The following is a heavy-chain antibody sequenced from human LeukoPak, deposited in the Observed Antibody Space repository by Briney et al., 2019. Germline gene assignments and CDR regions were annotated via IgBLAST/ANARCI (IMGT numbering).Heavy chain of an antibody. CDR3: ASGKDYYGSGSYFEPRFDS. CDR1: GYSISSAYF. J-gene: IGHJ5*01. CDR2: IYHSGST. D-gene: IGHD3-10*01. Sequence: SETLSLTCTVSGYSISSAYFWGWIRQPPGKGLEWIGSIYHSGSTYYNPSLKSRVTISVDMSENRFSLKLSSVTAADTAVYYCASGKDYYGSGSYFEPRFDSWGQGTLVTVSS. V-gene: IGHV4-38-2*02.